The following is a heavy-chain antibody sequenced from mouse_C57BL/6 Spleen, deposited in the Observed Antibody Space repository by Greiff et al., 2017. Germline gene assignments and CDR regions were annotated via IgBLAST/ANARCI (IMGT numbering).Heavy chain of an antibody. CDR2: IYPGDGDT. D-gene: IGHD1-1*01. Sequence: QVQLQQPGPELVKPGASVKISCKASGYAFSSSWMNWVKQRPGKGLEWIGRIYPGDGDTNYNGKFKGKATLTADKSSSTAYMQLSSLTSEDSAVYFCARGGGSSPYYAMDYWGQGTSVTVSS. CDR1: GYAFSSSW. J-gene: IGHJ4*01. V-gene: IGHV1-82*01. CDR3: ARGGGSSPYYAMDY.